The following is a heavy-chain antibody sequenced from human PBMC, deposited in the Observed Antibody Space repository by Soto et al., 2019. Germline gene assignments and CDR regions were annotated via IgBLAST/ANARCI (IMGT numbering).Heavy chain of an antibody. J-gene: IGHJ5*02. D-gene: IGHD2-21*02. CDR1: GGTVASSHW. V-gene: IGHV4-4*01. CDR3: AREIVTAGGNNYFDP. CDR2: VYHTGDT. Sequence: LSLTRGVSGGTVASSHWWSWVRQSPGRGLEWIGNVYHTGDTNFNPSLQSRVTFSVDKSNNQFSLTLTSVTAADTAVYFCAREIVTAGGNNYFDPWGPGTLVTVSS.